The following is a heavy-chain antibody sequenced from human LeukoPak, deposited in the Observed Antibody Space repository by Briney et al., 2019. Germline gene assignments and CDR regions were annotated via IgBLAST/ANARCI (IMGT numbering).Heavy chain of an antibody. J-gene: IGHJ4*02. CDR2: AGGSDSST. CDR3: AKRDSIGGWVDY. D-gene: IGHD6-19*01. CDR1: GFTFSNYP. Sequence: GGSLRLSCAASGFTFSNYPMDWVRQPPGKGLQWVSIAGGSDSSTYYGDPVKGRFTISRDNSKDTLYLQMNSLRADDTAVYFCAKRDSIGGWVDYWGQGALVTVSS. V-gene: IGHV3-23*01.